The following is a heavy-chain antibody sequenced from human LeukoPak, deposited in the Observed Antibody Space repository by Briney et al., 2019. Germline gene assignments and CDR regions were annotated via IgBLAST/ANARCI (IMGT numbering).Heavy chain of an antibody. D-gene: IGHD2-2*01. V-gene: IGHV3-23*01. CDR1: GYTFSSYA. Sequence: GGCLRLSCAASGYTFSSYAISWVRQAPGKGLEWVSAISGSGGSTYYADSVKGRFTISRDNSKNTLYLQMNSLRAEDTAVYYCARDIVVVPAASAYWGQGTLVTVSS. J-gene: IGHJ4*02. CDR2: ISGSGGST. CDR3: ARDIVVVPAASAY.